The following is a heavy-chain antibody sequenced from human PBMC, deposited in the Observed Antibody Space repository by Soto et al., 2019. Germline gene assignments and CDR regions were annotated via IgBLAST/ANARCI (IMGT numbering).Heavy chain of an antibody. J-gene: IGHJ4*02. Sequence: EVQLLESGGGLVQPGGSLRLSCAASGFTFSSYAMSWVRQAPGKGLEWVSAISGSGGSTYYADSVKGRFTISRDNSKNTLYLQMNSLRAEDTAVYYCAKEDYAILTGSGSGSISWGQGTLVTVSS. CDR1: GFTFSSYA. D-gene: IGHD3-9*01. V-gene: IGHV3-23*01. CDR3: AKEDYAILTGSGSGSIS. CDR2: ISGSGGST.